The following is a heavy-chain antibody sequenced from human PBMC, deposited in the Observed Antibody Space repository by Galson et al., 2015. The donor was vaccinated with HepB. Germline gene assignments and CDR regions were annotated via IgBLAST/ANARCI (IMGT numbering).Heavy chain of an antibody. CDR3: ARGNCSSTSCYMDFDI. Sequence: SVKVSCKASGGTFSSYAVSWVRQAPGQGLEWMGGIIPIFGTANYAQKFQGRVTITADESTSTAYMELSSLRSEDTAVYYCARGNCSSTSCYMDFDIWGQGTMVTVSS. CDR1: GGTFSSYA. J-gene: IGHJ3*02. V-gene: IGHV1-69*13. D-gene: IGHD2-2*02. CDR2: IIPIFGTA.